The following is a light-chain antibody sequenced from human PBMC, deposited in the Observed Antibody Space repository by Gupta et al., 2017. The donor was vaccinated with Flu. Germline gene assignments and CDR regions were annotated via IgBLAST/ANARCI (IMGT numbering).Light chain of an antibody. V-gene: IGLV3-21*03. J-gene: IGLJ3*02. CDR2: DDS. CDR1: KIGSKS. Sequence: GNTGRNTQWGNKIGSKSFGWYQPKPAPAPVLFVYDDSDRPSGIPERFSGSNSGNTATMTISRVEAGDEADYYCQVWDSSSDHWVFGGGTKLTVL. CDR3: QVWDSSSDHWV.